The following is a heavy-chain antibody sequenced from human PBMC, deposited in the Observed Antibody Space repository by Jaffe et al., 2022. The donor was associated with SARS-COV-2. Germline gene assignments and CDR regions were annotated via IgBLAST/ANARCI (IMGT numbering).Heavy chain of an antibody. D-gene: IGHD3-9*01. CDR2: ISYDGSNK. CDR1: GFTFSSYG. V-gene: IGHV3-30*18. Sequence: QVQLVESGGGVVQPGRSLRLSCAASGFTFSSYGMHWVRQAPGKGLEWVAVISYDGSNKYYADSVKGRFTISRDNSKNTLYLQMNSLRAEDTAVYYCAKSGGPYDILTGLGDYFDYWGQGTLVTVSS. CDR3: AKSGGPYDILTGLGDYFDY. J-gene: IGHJ4*02.